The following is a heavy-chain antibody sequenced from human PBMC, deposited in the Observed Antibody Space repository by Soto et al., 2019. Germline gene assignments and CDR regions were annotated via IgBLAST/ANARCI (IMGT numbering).Heavy chain of an antibody. CDR2: ISAYNDNT. Sequence: ASVKVSCKASGYTFTSYGISWVRQAPGQGLEWMGWISAYNDNTKDAQKLQGRVTLTTDTSTSTAYMELRSLTSDDTAVYYCARGYDFWSGYPGFDYWGQGTLVNVS. D-gene: IGHD3-3*01. CDR3: ARGYDFWSGYPGFDY. J-gene: IGHJ4*02. V-gene: IGHV1-18*01. CDR1: GYTFTSYG.